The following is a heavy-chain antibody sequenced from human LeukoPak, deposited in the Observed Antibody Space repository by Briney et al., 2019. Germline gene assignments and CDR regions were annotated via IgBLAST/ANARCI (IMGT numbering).Heavy chain of an antibody. CDR3: ARDWGSRWSYYHGKEV. CDR1: GYTFTSYY. CDR2: INPSGGST. J-gene: IGHJ6*02. V-gene: IGHV1-46*01. Sequence: GASVKVSCKASGYTFTSYYMHWVRQAPGQGLEWMGIINPSGGSTSYAQKFQGRVTMTRDTSTSTVYMELSSLRSEDTAVYYCARDWGSRWSYYHGKEVWGQGTTVTVYS. D-gene: IGHD3-16*01.